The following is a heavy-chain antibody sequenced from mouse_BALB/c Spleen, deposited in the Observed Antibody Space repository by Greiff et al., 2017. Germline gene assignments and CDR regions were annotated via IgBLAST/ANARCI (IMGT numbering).Heavy chain of an antibody. V-gene: IGHV5-4*02. J-gene: IGHJ3*01. D-gene: IGHD2-10*01. Sequence: EVQRVESGGGLVKPGGSLKLSCAASGFTFSDYYMYWVRQTPEKRLEWVANISDGGSYTYYPDSVKGRFTISRDNAKNNLYLQMSSLKSEDTAMYYCARGPYYGNYGGFAYWGQGTLVTVSA. CDR1: GFTFSDYY. CDR2: ISDGGSYT. CDR3: ARGPYYGNYGGFAY.